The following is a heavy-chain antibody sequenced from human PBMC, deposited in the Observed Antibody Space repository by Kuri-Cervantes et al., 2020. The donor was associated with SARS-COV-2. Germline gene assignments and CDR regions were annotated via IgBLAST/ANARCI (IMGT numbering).Heavy chain of an antibody. CDR1: GFTFSNYC. V-gene: IGHV3-11*06. D-gene: IGHD5-12*01. J-gene: IGHJ4*02. Sequence: GESLKISCAGSGFTFSNYCMSWIRQAPGKGLEWVANINNSSSYTNYAASVKGRFTISRDNAKNSIYLQMNSLRAEDTAVYYCARGSSGYDVTIDYWGQGTLVTVSS. CDR3: ARGSSGYDVTIDY. CDR2: INNSSSYT.